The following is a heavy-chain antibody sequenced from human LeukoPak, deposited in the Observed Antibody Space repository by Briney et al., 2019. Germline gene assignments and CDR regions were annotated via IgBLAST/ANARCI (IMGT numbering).Heavy chain of an antibody. CDR3: ARVDTAMVTGGYYFDY. CDR1: GGSISSSSYY. Sequence: SETLSLTCTVSGGSISSSSYYWGWIRQPPGKGLEWIGSIYYSGSTYYNPSLKSRVTISVDTSKNQFSLKLSSVTAADTAVYYCARVDTAMVTGGYYFDYWGQGTLVSVSS. D-gene: IGHD5-18*01. V-gene: IGHV4-39*07. CDR2: IYYSGST. J-gene: IGHJ4*02.